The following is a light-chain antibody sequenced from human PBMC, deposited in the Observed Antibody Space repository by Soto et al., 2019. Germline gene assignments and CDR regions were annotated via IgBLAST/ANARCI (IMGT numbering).Light chain of an antibody. CDR2: DAS. Sequence: EIVLTQSPATLSLSPGERATLSCRASQSVSSYLAWYQQKPGQAPRLXIXDASNRATGIPARFSGSGSGTDFTLTISSLEPEDFAVYYCQQRSNWPLTFGGGTKVDIK. CDR3: QQRSNWPLT. J-gene: IGKJ4*01. CDR1: QSVSSY. V-gene: IGKV3-11*01.